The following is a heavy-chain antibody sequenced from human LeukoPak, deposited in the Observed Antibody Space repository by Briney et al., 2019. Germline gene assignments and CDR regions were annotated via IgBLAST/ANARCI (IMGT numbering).Heavy chain of an antibody. CDR1: GGSISSYY. CDR2: IYYSGST. J-gene: IGHJ4*02. V-gene: IGHV4-59*01. Sequence: SETLCLTCTVSGGSISSYYWSWIRQPPGKGLEWIGYIYYSGSTNYNPSLKSRVTISVDTSKNQFSLKVSSVTAADTAVYYCARDLDGYSYVDYWGQGTLVTVSS. CDR3: ARDLDGYSYVDY. D-gene: IGHD5-18*01.